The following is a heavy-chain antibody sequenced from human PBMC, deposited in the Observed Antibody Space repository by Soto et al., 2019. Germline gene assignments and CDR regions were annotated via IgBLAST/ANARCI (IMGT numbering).Heavy chain of an antibody. CDR1: GYSFTKYG. V-gene: IGHV1-3*01. D-gene: IGHD2-2*01. CDR3: VFGDCTTTSCSYYFYGLDV. Sequence: QVQLVQSGTEVKKPGASVKVSCKTSGYSFTKYGLHWVRQAPGQRLEWMGWINPGNGDTKYSQKFQGRVTVTADESTSTAYLELTSLTSEDTAMYYCVFGDCTTTSCSYYFYGLDVWGQGSPVTVSS. J-gene: IGHJ6*02. CDR2: INPGNGDT.